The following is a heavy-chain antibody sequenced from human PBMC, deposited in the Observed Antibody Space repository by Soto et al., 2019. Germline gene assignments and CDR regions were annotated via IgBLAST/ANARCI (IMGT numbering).Heavy chain of an antibody. J-gene: IGHJ6*01. V-gene: IGHV1-18*03. CDR2: ISGYNSDT. CDR3: AKNEQPLYYYYGQED. Sequence: SVQVTCKSPCYTFTRYVINWLRQAPAQGLEWMGWISGYNSDTNYAHKFQGRVSMSRDTTTTTAYMELRCLTSDDMAVYYCAKNEQPLYYYYGQEDWGEG. CDR1: CYTFTRYV. D-gene: IGHD6-13*01.